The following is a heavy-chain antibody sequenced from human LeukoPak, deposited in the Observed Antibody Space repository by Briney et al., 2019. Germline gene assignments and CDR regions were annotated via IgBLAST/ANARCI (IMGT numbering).Heavy chain of an antibody. V-gene: IGHV4-61*02. CDR2: IYTSGST. Sequence: SQTLSLTCTVSGDSISSGSYYWSWIRQPAGKGLEWIGRIYTSGSTNYNPSLKSRVTISVDTSKNQFSLKLSSVTAADTAVYYCARVKVAGYSSGWYLGYFDYWGQGTLVTVSS. J-gene: IGHJ4*02. CDR1: GDSISSGSYY. D-gene: IGHD6-19*01. CDR3: ARVKVAGYSSGWYLGYFDY.